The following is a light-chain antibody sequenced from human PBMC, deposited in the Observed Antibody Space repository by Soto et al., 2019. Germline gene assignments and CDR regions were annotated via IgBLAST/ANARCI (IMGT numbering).Light chain of an antibody. CDR1: SSDVGSYNL. Sequence: QAVVTQPASVSGSPGQSITISCTGTSSDVGSYNLVSWYQQHPGKAPKLMIYEGSKRPSGVSNRFSGSKSGNTASLTISGLQAEDEADYYCCSYAGSSTSPFGGGTKVTVL. CDR2: EGS. J-gene: IGLJ2*01. V-gene: IGLV2-23*01. CDR3: CSYAGSSTSP.